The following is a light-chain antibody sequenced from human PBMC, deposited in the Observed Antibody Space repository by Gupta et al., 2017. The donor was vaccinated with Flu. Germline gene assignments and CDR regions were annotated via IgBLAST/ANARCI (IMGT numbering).Light chain of an antibody. CDR3: CSYAGSSTWV. Sequence: QSALTQPASVSGSPGQSITISCTGTSSNVGSYNFVSWYQQLPGKAPKLKIYDVTKRPSGVSNRFSGSKSGNTASLTISGLQAEDEAGYYCCSYAGSSTWVFGGGTNLTVL. V-gene: IGLV2-23*02. CDR1: SSNVGSYNF. CDR2: DVT. J-gene: IGLJ3*02.